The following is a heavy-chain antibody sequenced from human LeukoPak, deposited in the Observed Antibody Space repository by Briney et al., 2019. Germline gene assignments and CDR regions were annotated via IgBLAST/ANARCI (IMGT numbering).Heavy chain of an antibody. Sequence: SETLSLTCAVYGGSFSGYYWSWIRQPPGKGLEGMGEINHSGSTNYNPSLKRRGTISVDKCKNQFSLKLSSVTAADTAVYYCARIMVRGVMRAMSAFDYWGQGTLVTVSS. CDR1: GGSFSGYY. J-gene: IGHJ4*02. CDR2: INHSGST. CDR3: ARIMVRGVMRAMSAFDY. V-gene: IGHV4-34*01. D-gene: IGHD3-10*01.